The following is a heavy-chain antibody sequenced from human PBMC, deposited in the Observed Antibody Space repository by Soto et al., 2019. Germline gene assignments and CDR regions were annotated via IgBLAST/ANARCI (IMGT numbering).Heavy chain of an antibody. CDR2: HNGYNGQT. Sequence: AASVKVSCKASENTFSTYLVHWVRQVHGQGLEWMGWHNGYNGQTEYSQKFQGRATITRDTSAKTAYLELRSLTSEDTAVYYCAGPHDRAGLGTWGQGTLVTVSS. V-gene: IGHV1-3*01. D-gene: IGHD1-1*01. CDR1: ENTFSTYL. J-gene: IGHJ5*02. CDR3: AGPHDRAGLGT.